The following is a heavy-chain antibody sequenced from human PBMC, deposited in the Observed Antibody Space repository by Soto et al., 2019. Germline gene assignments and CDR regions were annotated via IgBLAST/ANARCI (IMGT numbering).Heavy chain of an antibody. CDR3: ARCSGGSCYHFDY. CDR2: IYYSGST. J-gene: IGHJ4*02. V-gene: IGHV4-59*01. CDR1: GGSISSYY. D-gene: IGHD2-15*01. Sequence: QVQLQESGPGLVKPSETLSLTCTVSGGSISSYYWSWIRQPPGKGLEWIGYIYYSGSTNYNPSLKSRVTISVDTSKNQFSLKLSSVTAADTAVYYCARCSGGSCYHFDYWGQGTLVTVSS.